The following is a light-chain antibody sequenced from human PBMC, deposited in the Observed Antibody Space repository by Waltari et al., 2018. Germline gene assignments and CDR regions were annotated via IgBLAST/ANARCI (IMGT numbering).Light chain of an antibody. V-gene: IGLV2-14*03. J-gene: IGLJ2*01. Sequence: QSALTQPASVSGSPGQSITISCTGTASDVGGYNYVSWFQQHPGKAPKLMIYAVSARPSGVSYRFSGSKSGNTASLTISGLQAADEADYYCSSYSRSSSLVFGGGTRLTVL. CDR3: SSYSRSSSLV. CDR2: AVS. CDR1: ASDVGGYNY.